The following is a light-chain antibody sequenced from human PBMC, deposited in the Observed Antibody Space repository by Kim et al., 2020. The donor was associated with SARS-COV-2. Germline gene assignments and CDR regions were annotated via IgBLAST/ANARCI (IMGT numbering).Light chain of an antibody. CDR3: QQYNSYLWT. J-gene: IGKJ1*01. CDR1: QSITSS. CDR2: AAS. V-gene: IGKV1-5*03. Sequence: DIQMTQSPSTLSASVGDRVTITCRASQSITSSLAWYQQKPGKAPTLLIYAASTLESGVPSRFSGSGSGTEFTLTITSLQPDDFATYYCQQYNSYLWTFGQGTKVEIK.